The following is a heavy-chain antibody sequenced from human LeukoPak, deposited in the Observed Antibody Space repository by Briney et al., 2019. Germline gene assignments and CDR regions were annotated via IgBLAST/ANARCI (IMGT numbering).Heavy chain of an antibody. CDR1: GFTFSSYA. J-gene: IGHJ4*02. Sequence: GGSLRLSCAASGFTFSSYAMSWVRQAPGKGLEWVSGISGSGGGTYYADSVKGRFTISRDNSKNTLFLQMNSLRADDTAVYYCAKSVGYSNYGVDYWGQGTLVTVSS. V-gene: IGHV3-23*01. CDR3: AKSVGYSNYGVDY. CDR2: ISGSGGGT. D-gene: IGHD4-11*01.